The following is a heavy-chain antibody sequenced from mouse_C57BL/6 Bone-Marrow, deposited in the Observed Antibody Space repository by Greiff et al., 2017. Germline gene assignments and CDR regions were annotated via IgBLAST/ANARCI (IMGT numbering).Heavy chain of an antibody. CDR2: IYPGSGNT. J-gene: IGHJ2*01. CDR3: ASSSLYYFDY. D-gene: IGHD1-1*01. CDR1: GYTFTDYY. V-gene: IGHV1-76*01. Sequence: QVQLQQSGAELVRPGASVKLSCKASGYTFTDYYINWVKQRPGQGLEWIARIYPGSGNTYYNEKFKGKATLTAEKSSSTAYMQLSSLTSEDSAVYFCASSSLYYFDYWGQGTTLTVSS.